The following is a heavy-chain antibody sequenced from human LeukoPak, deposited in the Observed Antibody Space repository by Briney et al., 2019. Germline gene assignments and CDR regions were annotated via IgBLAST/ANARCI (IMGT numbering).Heavy chain of an antibody. CDR2: ISAYNGNT. J-gene: IGHJ4*02. CDR3: ARTTGITGTTPLDY. V-gene: IGHV1-18*01. CDR1: GYTFTSYG. D-gene: IGHD1-7*01. Sequence: GASVKVSCKASGYTFTSYGISWVRQAPGHGLEWMGWISAYNGNTNYAQKLQGRVTMTTDTSTSTAYMELRSLRSDDTAVYYCARTTGITGTTPLDYWGQGTLVTVSS.